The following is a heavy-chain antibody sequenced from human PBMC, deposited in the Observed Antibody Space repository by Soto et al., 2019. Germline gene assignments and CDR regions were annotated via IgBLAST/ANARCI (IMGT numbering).Heavy chain of an antibody. J-gene: IGHJ4*02. Sequence: QVQLVESGGGVVQPGRSLRLSCAASGFTFSSYGMHWVRQAPGKGLEWVAVIRYDGTNKYYAESVKGRFPISRDNSKNTLYMQMSSLRLDDTAVYYCARGIIAGPGRDYFDYWGQGTLVTVSS. CDR2: IRYDGTNK. CDR1: GFTFSSYG. CDR3: ARGIIAGPGRDYFDY. D-gene: IGHD6-13*01. V-gene: IGHV3-33*01.